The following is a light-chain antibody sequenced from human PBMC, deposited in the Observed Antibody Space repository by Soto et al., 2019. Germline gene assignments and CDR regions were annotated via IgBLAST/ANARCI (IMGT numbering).Light chain of an antibody. J-gene: IGKJ4*01. Sequence: EIVITQSPATLYVSPGERATLSCRASQSVSSNLAWYQQKPGQAPRLLIYGASTRATGIPARFSGSGSGTEFTLTISSLQSEDFAVYYCQQYNNWPPLTFGGGTKVDIK. V-gene: IGKV3-15*01. CDR3: QQYNNWPPLT. CDR2: GAS. CDR1: QSVSSN.